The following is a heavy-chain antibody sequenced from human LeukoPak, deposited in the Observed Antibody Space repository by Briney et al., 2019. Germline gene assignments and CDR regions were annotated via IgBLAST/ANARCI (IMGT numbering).Heavy chain of an antibody. CDR2: ISWNGGNI. J-gene: IGHJ4*02. V-gene: IGHV3-9*01. D-gene: IGHD5-12*01. CDR3: AKGSSSSGYYLADY. CDR1: GFTFSDFD. Sequence: GGALRLFCAASGFTFSDFDRQWVRQAPGKGLEGVSGISWNGGNIVYADCVRGRINIYRNNAQNSLYLQMNSLRLEDTALYYCAKGSSSSGYYLADYWGRGTLVIVSS.